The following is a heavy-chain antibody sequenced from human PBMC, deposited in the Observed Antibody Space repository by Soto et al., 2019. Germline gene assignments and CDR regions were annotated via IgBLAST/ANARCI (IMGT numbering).Heavy chain of an antibody. V-gene: IGHV3-48*01. CDR1: GFTFSSDS. CDR3: ARGPTRHIVATGDY. Sequence: GGSLRLSCAASGFTFSSDSMNWVRQAPGKGLEWVSYISSSSSTIYYADSVKGRFTISRDNAKNSLYLQMNSLRAEDTAVYYCARGPTRHIVATGDYWGQGTLVTVSS. D-gene: IGHD5-12*01. CDR2: ISSSSSTI. J-gene: IGHJ4*02.